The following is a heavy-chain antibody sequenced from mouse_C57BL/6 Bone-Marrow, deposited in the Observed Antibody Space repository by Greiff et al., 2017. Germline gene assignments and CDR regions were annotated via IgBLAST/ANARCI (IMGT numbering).Heavy chain of an antibody. CDR2: IDPENGDT. CDR1: GFNIKDDY. V-gene: IGHV14-4*01. CDR3: TRDYGSSPDY. J-gene: IGHJ2*01. D-gene: IGHD1-1*01. Sequence: EVKLQVSGAELVRPGASVKLSCTASGFNIKDDYMHWVKQRPEQGLEWIGWIDPENGDTEYASKFQGKATITADTSSNTAYLQLSSLTSEDTAVYYCTRDYGSSPDYWGQGTTLTVAS.